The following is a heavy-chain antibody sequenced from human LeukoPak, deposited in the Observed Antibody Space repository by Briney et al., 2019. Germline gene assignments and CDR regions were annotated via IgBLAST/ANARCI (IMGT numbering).Heavy chain of an antibody. CDR2: INHSGST. V-gene: IGHV4-34*01. Sequence: KPSETLSLTCAVYGGSFSGYYWSWIRQPPGKGLEWIGEINHSGSTNYNPSLKSRVTISVDTSKNQFSLKLSSVTAADTAVYYCARVFTGDAVDYWGQGTLVTVSS. D-gene: IGHD7-27*01. CDR1: GGSFSGYY. CDR3: ARVFTGDAVDY. J-gene: IGHJ4*02.